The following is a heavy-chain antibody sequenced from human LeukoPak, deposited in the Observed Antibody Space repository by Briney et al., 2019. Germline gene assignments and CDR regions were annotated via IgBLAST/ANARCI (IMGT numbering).Heavy chain of an antibody. CDR3: ARDFSGASRIDY. J-gene: IGHJ4*02. D-gene: IGHD4/OR15-4a*01. V-gene: IGHV3-30*04. CDR2: ISNDGYNK. CDR1: GLTFSRYA. Sequence: GGSLRLSCAASGLTFSRYAMHWVRQPPGKGLEWVAVISNDGYNKYYADSVKGRFTISRDTSDNALNLQMSSLRAEDTALYYCARDFSGASRIDYWGQGTLVTVSS.